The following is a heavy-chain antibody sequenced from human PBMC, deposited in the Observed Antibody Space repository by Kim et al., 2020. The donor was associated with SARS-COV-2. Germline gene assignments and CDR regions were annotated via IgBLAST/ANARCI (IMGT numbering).Heavy chain of an antibody. CDR3: AREPGGYCSGGSCYYFDY. J-gene: IGHJ4*02. V-gene: IGHV3-30*04. CDR2: ISYDGSNK. CDR1: GFTFSSYA. Sequence: GGSLRLSCAASGFTFSSYAMHWVRQAPGKGLEWVAVISYDGSNKYYVDSVKGRFTISRDNSKNTLYLQMNSLRAEDTAVYYCAREPGGYCSGGSCYYFDYWGQGTLVTVSS. D-gene: IGHD2-15*01.